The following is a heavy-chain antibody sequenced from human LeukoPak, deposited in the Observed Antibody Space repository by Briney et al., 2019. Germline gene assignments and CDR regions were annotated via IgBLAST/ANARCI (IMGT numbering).Heavy chain of an antibody. V-gene: IGHV4-59*01. Sequence: SETLSLTCTVSGGSISSYYWSWIRQPPGKGLEWIGYIYYSGGTNYNPSLKSRVTISVDTSKNQFSLKLSSVTAADTAVYYCARVGSGWYSFRWFDPWGQGTLVTVSS. CDR2: IYYSGGT. J-gene: IGHJ5*02. D-gene: IGHD6-19*01. CDR3: ARVGSGWYSFRWFDP. CDR1: GGSISSYY.